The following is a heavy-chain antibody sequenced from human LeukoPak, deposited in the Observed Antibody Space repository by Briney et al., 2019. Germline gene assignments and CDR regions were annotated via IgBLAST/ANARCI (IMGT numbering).Heavy chain of an antibody. CDR2: FDPEDGET. Sequence: ASVKVSCKVSGYTLTELSMHWVRQAPGKGLEWMGGFDPEDGETIYAQKFQGRVTMTEDTSTDTAYMELSSLRSEDTAVYYCATEWGSKYYFDYWGQGTLVTVSS. CDR1: GYTLTELS. CDR3: ATEWGSKYYFDY. V-gene: IGHV1-24*01. J-gene: IGHJ4*02. D-gene: IGHD3-16*01.